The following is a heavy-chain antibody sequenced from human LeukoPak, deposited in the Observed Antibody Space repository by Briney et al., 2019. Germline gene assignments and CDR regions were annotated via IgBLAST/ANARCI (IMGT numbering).Heavy chain of an antibody. J-gene: IGHJ6*02. D-gene: IGHD6-13*01. CDR3: ARESDSSSYYYYYGMDV. CDR1: GFTVSSNY. Sequence: GGSLRLSCAASGFTVSSNYMIWVRQAPGKGLEWVSVIYSGGSTYYADSVKGRFTISRDNSKNTLYLQMNSLRAEDTAVYYCARESDSSSYYYYYGMDVWGQGTTVTVSS. CDR2: IYSGGST. V-gene: IGHV3-66*01.